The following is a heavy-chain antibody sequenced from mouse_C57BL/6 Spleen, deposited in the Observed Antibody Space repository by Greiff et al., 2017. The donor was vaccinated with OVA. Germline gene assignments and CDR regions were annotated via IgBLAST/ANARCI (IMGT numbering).Heavy chain of an antibody. J-gene: IGHJ4*01. V-gene: IGHV5-4*01. D-gene: IGHD1-1*01. CDR2: ISDGGSYT. CDR3: ARETTVVGSAMDY. CDR1: GFTFSSYA. Sequence: EVQLQESGGGLVKPGGSLKLSCAASGFTFSSYAMSWVRQTPEKRLEWVATISDGGSYTYYPDNVKGRFTISRDNAKNNLYLQMSHLKSEDTAMYYCARETTVVGSAMDYWGQGTSVTVSS.